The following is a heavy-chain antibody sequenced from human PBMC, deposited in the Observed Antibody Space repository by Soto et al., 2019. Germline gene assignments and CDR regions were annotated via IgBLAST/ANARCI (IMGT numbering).Heavy chain of an antibody. V-gene: IGHV1-3*05. CDR1: GYTFTSYA. CDR2: INAGNGNT. CDR3: ARAPGGPGIAEY. J-gene: IGHJ4*02. D-gene: IGHD6-13*01. Sequence: QVQLVQSGAEEKKPGASVKVSCKASGYTFTSYAMLWVRQAPGQRLEWMGWINAGNGNTKYSQKFQGRVTITRDTSASTAYMELSSLRSEDTAVYYCARAPGGPGIAEYWGQGTLVTVSS.